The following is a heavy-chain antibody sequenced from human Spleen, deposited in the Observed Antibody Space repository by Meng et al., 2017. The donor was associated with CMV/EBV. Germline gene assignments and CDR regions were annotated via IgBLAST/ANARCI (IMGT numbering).Heavy chain of an antibody. CDR3: VRGVHDAAARSAGWFDP. Sequence: GSLRLSCAVYGESFRGSYWTWIRQSPGKGLEWIGEILHSGSTNYNPSLKSRVTISVDTSKNQFSLRLTSVTAADTALYYCVRGVHDAAARSAGWFDPWGQGTLVTVSS. V-gene: IGHV4-34*12. D-gene: IGHD6-6*01. CDR2: ILHSGST. J-gene: IGHJ5*02. CDR1: GESFRGSY.